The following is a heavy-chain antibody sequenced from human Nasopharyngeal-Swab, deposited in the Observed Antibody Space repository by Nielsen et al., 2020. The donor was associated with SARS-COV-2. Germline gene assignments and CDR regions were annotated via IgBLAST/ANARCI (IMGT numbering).Heavy chain of an antibody. CDR2: IYYSGST. V-gene: IGHV4-30-4*01. D-gene: IGHD6-19*01. J-gene: IGHJ6*02. Sequence: WIRQAPGKGLEWIGYIYYSGSTYYNPSLKSRVTISVDTSKNQFSLKLSSVTAADTAVYYCARDRGVAGTKYYYYGMDVWGQGTTVTVSS. CDR3: ARDRGVAGTKYYYYGMDV.